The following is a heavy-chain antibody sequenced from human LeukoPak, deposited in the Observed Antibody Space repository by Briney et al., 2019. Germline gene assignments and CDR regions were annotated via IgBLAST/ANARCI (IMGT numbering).Heavy chain of an antibody. D-gene: IGHD6-13*01. CDR3: ARSPYSSSLYWFDP. V-gene: IGHV1-24*01. CDR2: FDPEDGET. CDR1: GYTLTELS. J-gene: IGHJ5*02. Sequence: ASVKVSCKVSGYTLTELSMHWVRQAPGKGLEWMGGFDPEDGETIYAQKFQGRVTITADKSTSTAYMELSSLRSEDTAVYYCARSPYSSSLYWFDPWGQGTLVTVSS.